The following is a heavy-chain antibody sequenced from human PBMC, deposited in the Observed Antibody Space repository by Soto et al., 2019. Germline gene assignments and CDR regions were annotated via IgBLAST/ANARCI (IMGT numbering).Heavy chain of an antibody. CDR2: IRTYNEKK. D-gene: IGHD2-15*01. V-gene: IGHV1-18*04. J-gene: IGHJ4*02. CDR1: GYRFTTYG. CDR3: ARVTFVGRRGGDAFDS. Sequence: QVQLVQSGADMKKPGASVKVSCRTSGYRFTTYGISWVRQAPGQGLEWMGWIRTYNEKKKYIQKYQGRLTMTTEAYTSTDYMELNNLRSYDTAFYYCARVTFVGRRGGDAFDSWGQGTLVTIPS.